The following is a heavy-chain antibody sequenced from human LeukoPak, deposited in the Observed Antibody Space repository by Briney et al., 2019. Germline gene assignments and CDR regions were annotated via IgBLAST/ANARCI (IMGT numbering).Heavy chain of an antibody. Sequence: GGSLRLSCAASGFTFSGSAMHWVRQASGKGLEWVGRIRSKANSYATAYAASVKGRFTISRDDSKNTAYLQMNSLKTEDTAVYYCTSQYYDILTGYGNWFDPWGQGTLVTVPS. CDR2: IRSKANSYAT. CDR3: TSQYYDILTGYGNWFDP. CDR1: GFTFSGSA. D-gene: IGHD3-9*01. V-gene: IGHV3-73*01. J-gene: IGHJ5*02.